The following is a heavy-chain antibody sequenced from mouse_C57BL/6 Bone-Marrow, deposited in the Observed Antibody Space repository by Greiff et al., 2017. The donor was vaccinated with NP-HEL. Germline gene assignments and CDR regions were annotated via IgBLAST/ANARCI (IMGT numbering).Heavy chain of an antibody. Sequence: EVKLVESGGGLVKPGGSLKLSCAASGFTFSSYAMSWVRQTPEKRLEWVATISDGGSYTYYPENVKGRFTISRDNAKNNLYLQMSHLKSEDTAMYYCARDDYYGSSFYYAMDYWGQGTSVTVSS. CDR3: ARDDYYGSSFYYAMDY. D-gene: IGHD1-1*01. J-gene: IGHJ4*01. CDR2: ISDGGSYT. CDR1: GFTFSSYA. V-gene: IGHV5-4*01.